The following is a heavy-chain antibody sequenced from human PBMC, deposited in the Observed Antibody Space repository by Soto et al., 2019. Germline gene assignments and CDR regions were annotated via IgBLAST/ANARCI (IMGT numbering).Heavy chain of an antibody. CDR1: GGSISSYY. CDR2: IYHSGST. J-gene: IGHJ6*02. D-gene: IGHD2-21*01. CDR3: ARGRPGEGMDV. V-gene: IGHV4-59*12. Sequence: PSETLSLTCTVSGGSISSYYWSWIRQPPGKGLEWIGEIYHSGSTNYNPSLKSRVTISVDTSKNQFSLKLSSVTAADTAVYYCARGRPGEGMDVWGQGTTVTVSS.